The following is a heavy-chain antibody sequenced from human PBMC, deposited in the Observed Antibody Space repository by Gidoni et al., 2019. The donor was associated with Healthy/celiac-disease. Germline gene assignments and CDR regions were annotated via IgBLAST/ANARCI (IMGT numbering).Heavy chain of an antibody. J-gene: IGHJ3*02. CDR2: INPNSGGT. Sequence: QVQLVPSGAEVTKPGASVTVSCNASGYTFTGYYMHWVRQAPGQGLEWMGWINPNSGGTNYAQKFQGWVTMTRDTSISTAYMELSRLRSDDTAVYYCARAGLTPWAFDIWGQGTMVTVSS. V-gene: IGHV1-2*04. CDR3: ARAGLTPWAFDI. CDR1: GYTFTGYY.